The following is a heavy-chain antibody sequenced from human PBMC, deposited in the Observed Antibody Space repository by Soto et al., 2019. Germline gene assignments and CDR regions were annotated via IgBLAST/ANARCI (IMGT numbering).Heavy chain of an antibody. CDR3: ARDLVTMVRGVIIPYGMDV. V-gene: IGHV3-48*01. J-gene: IGHJ6*02. CDR2: ISSSSSTI. D-gene: IGHD3-10*01. Sequence: EVQLVESGGGLVQPGGSLRLSCAASGFTFSSYSMNWVRQAPGKVLEWVSYISSSSSTIYYADAVKGRFTISRDNAKNSLDLQMNSLRAEDTAVYYCARDLVTMVRGVIIPYGMDVWGQGTTVNVSS. CDR1: GFTFSSYS.